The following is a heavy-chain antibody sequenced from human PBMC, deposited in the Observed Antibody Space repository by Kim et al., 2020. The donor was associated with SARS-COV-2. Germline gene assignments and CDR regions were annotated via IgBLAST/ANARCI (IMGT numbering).Heavy chain of an antibody. J-gene: IGHJ5*02. CDR1: GGSITSVRHY. Sequence: SETLSLTCSVSGGSITSVRHYWAWLRQSPGKGLEGIGSVYYRRHAYYNPALQSRVTISIDTSGNQFTLNLGSVTAADTAVYYCARHDNPVWEVIAQGFDPWGQGTQVIVSS. V-gene: IGHV4-39*01. D-gene: IGHD2-21*01. CDR3: ARHDNPVWEVIAQGFDP. CDR2: VYYRRHA.